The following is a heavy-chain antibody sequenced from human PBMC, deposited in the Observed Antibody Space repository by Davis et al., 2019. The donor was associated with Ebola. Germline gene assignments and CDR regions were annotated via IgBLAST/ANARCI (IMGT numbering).Heavy chain of an antibody. Sequence: GGSLRLSCAASGFTFSSYGMHWVRQAPGKGLEWVAVISYDGSNKYYADSVKGRFTISRDNSKNTLYLQMNSLRDEDTALYYCSRGGAVKFDYWGQGTLVTVS. D-gene: IGHD4-17*01. CDR3: SRGGAVKFDY. J-gene: IGHJ4*02. CDR1: GFTFSSYG. CDR2: ISYDGSNK. V-gene: IGHV3-30*03.